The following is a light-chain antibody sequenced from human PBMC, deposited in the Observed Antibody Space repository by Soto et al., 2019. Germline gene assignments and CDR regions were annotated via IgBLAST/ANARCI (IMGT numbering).Light chain of an antibody. J-gene: IGKJ1*01. Sequence: EIVLTQSPGTLSLSPGERATLSCRASQSVSSSYLAWYQLKPGQAPRLLIYGASSRATGIPDRFSGSGSATDFTLTISSLEPEDFAVYYCQQYGSSLTWTFGQGTKVEIK. CDR3: QQYGSSLTWT. CDR2: GAS. CDR1: QSVSSSY. V-gene: IGKV3-20*01.